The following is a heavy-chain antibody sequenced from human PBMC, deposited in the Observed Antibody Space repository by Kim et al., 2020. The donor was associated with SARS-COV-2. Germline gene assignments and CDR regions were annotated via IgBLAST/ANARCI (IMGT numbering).Heavy chain of an antibody. V-gene: IGHV4-39*01. Sequence: SAVTISGDTSKNQFSLKLSSVTAADTAVYYCARPQTWLERPYYYYYMDVWGKGTTVTVSS. J-gene: IGHJ6*03. CDR3: ARPQTWLERPYYYYYMDV. D-gene: IGHD1-1*01.